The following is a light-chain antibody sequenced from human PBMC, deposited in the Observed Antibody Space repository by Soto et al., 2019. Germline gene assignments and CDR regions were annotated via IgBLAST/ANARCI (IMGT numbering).Light chain of an antibody. V-gene: IGLV2-23*03. CDR1: SSDVGSYTL. Sequence: QSALTQPASVSGSPGQSITISCTATSSDVGSYTLISWYQQHPGKAPKLIIYEGSRRPSGVSSRFSGSKSGNTASLTISGLQAEDEADYYCCSFASSSFFGVIFGGGTKLTVL. J-gene: IGLJ2*01. CDR3: CSFASSSFFGVI. CDR2: EGS.